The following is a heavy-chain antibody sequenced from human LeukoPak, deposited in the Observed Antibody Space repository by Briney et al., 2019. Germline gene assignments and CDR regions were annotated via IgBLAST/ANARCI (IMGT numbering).Heavy chain of an antibody. D-gene: IGHD3-22*01. Sequence: SETLSLTCAVYDGSFSGYYWSWIRQPPGKGLEWIGEINHSGSTNYNPSLKSRVTISVDTSKNQFSLKLSSVTAADTAAYYCARARQGSSGYLNYWGQGTLVTVSS. V-gene: IGHV4-34*01. CDR3: ARARQGSSGYLNY. CDR1: DGSFSGYY. J-gene: IGHJ4*02. CDR2: INHSGST.